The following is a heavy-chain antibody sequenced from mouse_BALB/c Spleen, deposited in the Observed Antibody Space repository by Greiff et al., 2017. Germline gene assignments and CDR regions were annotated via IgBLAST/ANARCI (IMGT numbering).Heavy chain of an antibody. J-gene: IGHJ2*01. CDR2: ISSGSSTI. CDR1: GFTFSSFG. CDR3: ARSKVTTAYFDY. V-gene: IGHV5-17*02. Sequence: DVMLVESGGGLVQPGGSRKLSCAASGFTFSSFGMHWVRQAPEKGLEWVAYISSGSSTIYYADTVKGRFTISRDNPKNTLFLQMTSLRSEDTAMYYCARSKVTTAYFDYWGQGTTLTVSS. D-gene: IGHD1-2*01.